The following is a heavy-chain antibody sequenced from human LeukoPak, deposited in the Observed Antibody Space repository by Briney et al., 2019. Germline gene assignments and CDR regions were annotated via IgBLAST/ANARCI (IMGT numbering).Heavy chain of an antibody. CDR3: ARWSDSSGYYPTFDY. V-gene: IGHV3-21*01. D-gene: IGHD3-22*01. CDR1: GFTFSSYS. J-gene: IGHJ4*02. Sequence: AGGSLRLSCAASGFTFSSYSMNWVRQAPGKGLEWVSSISSSSSYIYYADSVKGRFTISRDNAKNSLYLQMNSLRAEDTAVYYCARWSDSSGYYPTFDYWGQGTLVTVSS. CDR2: ISSSSSYI.